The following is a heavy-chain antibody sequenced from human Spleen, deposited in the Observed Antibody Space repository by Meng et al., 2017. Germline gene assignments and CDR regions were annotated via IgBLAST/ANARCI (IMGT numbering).Heavy chain of an antibody. CDR2: INQSGTT. CDR1: GGSFSGYY. CDR3: ARDLWELRYKAPFDP. V-gene: IGHV4-34*01. J-gene: IGHJ5*02. D-gene: IGHD3-16*01. Sequence: QVQLQQWGAGLLKPSETLSLTCAVYGGSFSGYYWSWIRQPPGKGLEWIGEINQSGTTYYNPSLESRVTISVDTSKNQFSLKLSSVTAADTAVYYCARDLWELRYKAPFDPWGQGILVTVSS.